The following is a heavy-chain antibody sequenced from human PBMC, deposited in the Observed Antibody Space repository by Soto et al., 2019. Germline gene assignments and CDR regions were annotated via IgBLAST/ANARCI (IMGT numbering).Heavy chain of an antibody. CDR3: ARVRGCSGGSCHGGLFDP. CDR1: GYTFTGYY. V-gene: IGHV1-2*02. D-gene: IGHD2-15*01. CDR2: INPNSGGT. Sequence: VASVKVSCKASGYTFTGYYMHWVRQAPGQGLEWMGWINPNSGGTNYAQKFQGRVTMTRDTSISTAYMELSRLRSDDTAVYYCARVRGCSGGSCHGGLFDPWGQGTLVTVSS. J-gene: IGHJ5*02.